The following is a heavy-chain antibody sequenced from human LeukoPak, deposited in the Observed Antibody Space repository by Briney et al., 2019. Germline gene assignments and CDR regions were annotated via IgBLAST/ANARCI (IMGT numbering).Heavy chain of an antibody. CDR1: GFTFGSYS. D-gene: IGHD3-10*01. J-gene: IGHJ4*02. CDR3: ARLGPYYYGSGSYQETVVPDY. CDR2: ISIISSYI. Sequence: GASLRLSCAASGFTFGSYSMNWARQPPGRGRGWVSSISIISSYIYYADSVKGRFTISRENAKNSLYLQMNSLRAEDTAVYYCARLGPYYYGSGSYQETVVPDYWGQGTLVTVSS. V-gene: IGHV3-21*01.